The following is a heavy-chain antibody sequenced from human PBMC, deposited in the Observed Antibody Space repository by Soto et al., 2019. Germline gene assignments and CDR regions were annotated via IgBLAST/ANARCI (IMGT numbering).Heavy chain of an antibody. CDR2: IDSAGRTT. J-gene: IGHJ4*02. CDR1: GFTFSIDW. V-gene: IGHV3-74*01. CDR3: ARWFTGGNFDYFDF. D-gene: IGHD2-21*02. Sequence: PGGSLRLSCEASGFTFSIDWMHGFRQAPGKGLVWVSRIDSAGRTTTYADSVKGRFTISRDNAKNTLYLQMNGLRAEDTALYYCARWFTGGNFDYFDFWGQGTQVTVSS.